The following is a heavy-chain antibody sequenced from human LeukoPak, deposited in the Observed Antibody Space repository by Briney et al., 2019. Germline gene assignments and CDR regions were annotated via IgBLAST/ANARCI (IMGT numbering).Heavy chain of an antibody. CDR2: ISGSGGST. CDR1: GFTFSSYA. CDR3: AELGITMIGGV. Sequence: GGSLRLSCAASGFTFSSYAMSWVRQAPGKGLEWVSDISGSGGSTYYADSVKGRFTISRDNSKNSLYLQMNSLRAEDTAVYYCAELGITMIGGVWGKGTTVTISS. D-gene: IGHD3-10*02. J-gene: IGHJ6*04. V-gene: IGHV3-23*01.